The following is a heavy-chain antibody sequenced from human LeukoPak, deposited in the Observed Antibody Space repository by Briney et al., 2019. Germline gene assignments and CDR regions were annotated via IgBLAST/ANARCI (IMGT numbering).Heavy chain of an antibody. V-gene: IGHV4-59*08. CDR1: GGSISGDH. CDR3: ARRGVGATTWDAFDI. J-gene: IGHJ3*02. D-gene: IGHD1-26*01. CDR2: IYYSGST. Sequence: PSETLSLTCTVSGGSISGDHWSWIRQPPGQGLEWIGYIYYSGSTNYSPSLESRVTISLDTSKNQFSLQLSSVTAADTAVYYCARRGVGATTWDAFDIWGQGTLVTVSS.